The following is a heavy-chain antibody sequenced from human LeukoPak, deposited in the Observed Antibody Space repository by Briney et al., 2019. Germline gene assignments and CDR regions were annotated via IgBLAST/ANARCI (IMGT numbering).Heavy chain of an antibody. CDR3: VRPGQSNWWVYFNY. D-gene: IGHD2-15*01. CDR2: IHTSGST. V-gene: IGHV4-4*09. CDR1: GGSSSTYY. Sequence: SETLSLTCTVSGGSSSTYYWTWIRQPPGKGLEWIGNIHTSGSTNYNPSFKSRVTMSVDTSKNQFSLRLSSVTAADTAVYYCVRPGQSNWWVYFNYWGQGTVVTVSS. J-gene: IGHJ4*02.